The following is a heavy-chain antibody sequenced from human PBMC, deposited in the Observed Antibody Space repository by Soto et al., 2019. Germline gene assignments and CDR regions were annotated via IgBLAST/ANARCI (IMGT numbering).Heavy chain of an antibody. CDR3: ARDRVDYYGSGSYGDAFDI. CDR2: IYYSGST. CDR1: GGSISSGGYY. Sequence: PSETLSLTCTVSGGSISSGGYYWSWIRQHPGKGLEWIGYIYYSGSTYHNPSLKSRVTISVDTSKNQFSLKLSSVTAADTAVYYCARDRVDYYGSGSYGDAFDIWGQGTMVTVSS. D-gene: IGHD3-10*01. V-gene: IGHV4-61*08. J-gene: IGHJ3*02.